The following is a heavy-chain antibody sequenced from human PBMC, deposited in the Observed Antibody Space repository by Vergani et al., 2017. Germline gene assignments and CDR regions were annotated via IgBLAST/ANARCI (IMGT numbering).Heavy chain of an antibody. J-gene: IGHJ3*02. V-gene: IGHV4-34*01. D-gene: IGHD4-17*01. Sequence: QVQLQQWGAGLLKPSETLSLTCAVYGGSFSGYYWSWIRQPPGKGLEWIGEINHSGSTNYNPSLKSRVTISVDTSKNQFSLKLGAVTAADTAVYYCARGFLTKNNDYGDYGSHDAFDIWGQGTMVTVSS. CDR2: INHSGST. CDR1: GGSFSGYY. CDR3: ARGFLTKNNDYGDYGSHDAFDI.